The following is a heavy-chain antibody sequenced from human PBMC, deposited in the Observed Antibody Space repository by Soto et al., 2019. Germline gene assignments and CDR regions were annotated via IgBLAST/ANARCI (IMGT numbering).Heavy chain of an antibody. CDR1: GGTFSSYT. V-gene: IGHV1-69*02. CDR3: ASVGYYDSSGYYCY. J-gene: IGHJ4*02. Sequence: QVQLVQSGAEVKKPGSSVKVSCKASGGTFSSYTISWVRQAPGQGLEWMGRIIPILGIANYAQKFQGRVTITADKSTSTAYMELSSVRSEDTAVYYCASVGYYDSSGYYCYWGQGTLVTVSS. CDR2: IIPILGIA. D-gene: IGHD3-22*01.